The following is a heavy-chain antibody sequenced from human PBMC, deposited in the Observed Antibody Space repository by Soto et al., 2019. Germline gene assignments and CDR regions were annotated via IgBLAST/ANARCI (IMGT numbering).Heavy chain of an antibody. CDR2: ISGSGGST. V-gene: IGHV3-23*01. Sequence: EVQLLESGGGLVQPGGSLRLSCAASGFTFSSYAMRWVRQAPVKGLEWVSAISGSGGSTYYADSVKGRFTISRDNSKNTLYLQMNILRAEDTAVYYSATRGSGSDYEYWGQGTLVTVYS. J-gene: IGHJ4*02. CDR3: ATRGSGSDYEY. CDR1: GFTFSSYA. D-gene: IGHD1-26*01.